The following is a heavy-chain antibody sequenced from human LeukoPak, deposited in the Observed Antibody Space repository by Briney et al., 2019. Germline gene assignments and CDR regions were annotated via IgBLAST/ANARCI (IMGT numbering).Heavy chain of an antibody. CDR2: INHSGST. CDR3: ARGRWRRDTAMAPTGY. Sequence: SETLSLTCAVYGGSFSDYYWSWIRQPPGKGLEWIGEINHSGSTNYNPSLKSRVTISVDTSKNQFSLKLSSVTAADTAVYYCARGRWRRDTAMAPTGYWGQGTLVTVSS. J-gene: IGHJ4*02. CDR1: GGSFSDYY. V-gene: IGHV4-34*01. D-gene: IGHD5-18*01.